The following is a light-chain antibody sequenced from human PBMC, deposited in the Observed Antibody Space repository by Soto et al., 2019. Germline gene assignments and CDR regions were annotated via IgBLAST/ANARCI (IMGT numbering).Light chain of an antibody. V-gene: IGLV2-23*02. CDR2: EVS. J-gene: IGLJ1*01. CDR3: CSYAGSSIKYV. Sequence: QSALTQPASVSGSPGQSITISCTGTSSDVGTYNLVSWYQQHPGKAPKLMIYEVSKRASGVSNRFSGSKSGNTASLTISGLQAEDEADYYCCSYAGSSIKYVFGIGTKLTVL. CDR1: SSDVGTYNL.